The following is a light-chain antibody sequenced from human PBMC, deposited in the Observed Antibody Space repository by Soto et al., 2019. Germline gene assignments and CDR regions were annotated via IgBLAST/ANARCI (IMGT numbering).Light chain of an antibody. CDR1: QSVSSSF. Sequence: EIVLTQSPGTLSLSPGERATLSCRASQSVSSSFLAWYQQKAGQAPRLLIYGASSRATGIPDRFRGSGSGTDFTLTISSLEPEDFAVYYCQQYDRSPGTFGQGTKVEIK. CDR2: GAS. V-gene: IGKV3-20*01. CDR3: QQYDRSPGT. J-gene: IGKJ1*01.